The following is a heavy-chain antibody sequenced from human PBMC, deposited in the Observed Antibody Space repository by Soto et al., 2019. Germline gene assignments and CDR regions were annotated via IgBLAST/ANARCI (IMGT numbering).Heavy chain of an antibody. CDR1: GYSFTSYW. CDR3: ARRITIFGQWHFDY. V-gene: IGHV5-10-1*01. CDR2: IDPSDSYT. Sequence: PGESLKISCKGSGYSFTSYWISWVRQVPGKGLEWMGRIDPSDSYTNYSPSFQGHVTISADKSISTAYLQWSSLKASDTATYYCARRITIFGQWHFDYWGQGTLVTVSS. J-gene: IGHJ4*02. D-gene: IGHD3-3*01.